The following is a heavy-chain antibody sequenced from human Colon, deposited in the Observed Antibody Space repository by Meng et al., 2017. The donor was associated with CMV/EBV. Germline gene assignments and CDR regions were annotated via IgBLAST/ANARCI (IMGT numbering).Heavy chain of an antibody. V-gene: IGHV1-2*02. J-gene: IGHJ4*02. CDR3: ARDRGSTGIDY. Sequence: ASVKVSCKAFGYIFTDNYIYWVRQAPGQGLEFMGWINLNSGGSNSAQKFQGRVTMTRDTSISTAYMELSRLRSDDTAVYYCARDRGSTGIDYWGQGTLVTVSS. CDR2: INLNSGGS. CDR1: GYIFTDNY. D-gene: IGHD2-8*02.